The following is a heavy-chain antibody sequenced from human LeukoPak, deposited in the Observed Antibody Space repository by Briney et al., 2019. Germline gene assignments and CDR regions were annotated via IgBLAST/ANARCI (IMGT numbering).Heavy chain of an antibody. CDR3: ARDFAAVAAI. CDR2: IYSGGST. D-gene: IGHD6-19*01. J-gene: IGHJ4*02. Sequence: GGSLRLSCAASGFTVSSNYMSWLRQATGKGLEWVSVIYSGGSTYYADSVKGRFTISRDNSKNTLYLQMNSLRAEDTAVYYCARDFAAVAAIWGQGALVTVSS. V-gene: IGHV3-53*01. CDR1: GFTVSSNY.